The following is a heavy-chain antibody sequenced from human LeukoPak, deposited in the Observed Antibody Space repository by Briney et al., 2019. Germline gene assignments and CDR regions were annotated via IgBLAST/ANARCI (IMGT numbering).Heavy chain of an antibody. CDR2: FDPEDGET. CDR1: GYTLTELS. Sequence: ASVKVSCKVSGYTLTELSMHWVRQAPGKGLEWMGGFDPEDGETIYAQKFQGRVTMTKDTSTDTAYMELSSLRSEDTAVYYCATVPPYYYDSSGYYGYFDYWGQGTLVTVSS. D-gene: IGHD3-22*01. CDR3: ATVPPYYYDSSGYYGYFDY. J-gene: IGHJ4*02. V-gene: IGHV1-24*01.